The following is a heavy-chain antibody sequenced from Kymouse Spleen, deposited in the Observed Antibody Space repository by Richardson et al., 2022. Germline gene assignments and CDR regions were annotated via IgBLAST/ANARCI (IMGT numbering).Heavy chain of an antibody. V-gene: IGHV4-34*01. CDR2: INHSGST. Sequence: QVQLQQWGAGLLKPSETLSLTCAVYGGSFSGYYWSWIRQPPGKGLEWIGEINHSGSTNYNPSLKSRVTISVDTSKNQFSLKLSSVTAADTAVYYCARGRGYYYGSGSYYLDYWGQGTLVTVSS. D-gene: IGHD3-10*01. J-gene: IGHJ4*02. CDR1: GGSFSGYY. CDR3: ARGRGYYYGSGSYYLDY.